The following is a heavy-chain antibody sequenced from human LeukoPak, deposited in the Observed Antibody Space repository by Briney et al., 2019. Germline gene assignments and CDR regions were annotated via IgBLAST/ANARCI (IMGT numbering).Heavy chain of an antibody. J-gene: IGHJ4*02. V-gene: IGHV3-74*01. Sequence: GGSLRLSCAASGFTFSNYWMHWVRQAPGKGLMWVSRINSDGTSTSYADSVKGRFTISRDNAKDTLYLQMNSLRAEDTAVYYCARHPSRYTYDFDSWGQGTLVTVSS. CDR1: GFTFSNYW. D-gene: IGHD5-18*01. CDR2: INSDGTST. CDR3: ARHPSRYTYDFDS.